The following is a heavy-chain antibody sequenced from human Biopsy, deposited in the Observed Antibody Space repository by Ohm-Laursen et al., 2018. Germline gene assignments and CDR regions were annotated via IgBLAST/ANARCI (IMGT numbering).Heavy chain of an antibody. V-gene: IGHV4-39*01. Sequence: GTLSLTCTLSGDSISNNNYYWGWIRQPPGKGLEWIGSIFYRGSTHYKPSLRSRVNISVDTPKNQFSLKLNSVTAADTAVYYCARDYDTSGYYYVSWGQGTLVTVSS. CDR1: GDSISNNNYY. CDR3: ARDYDTSGYYYVS. J-gene: IGHJ5*02. CDR2: IFYRGST. D-gene: IGHD3-22*01.